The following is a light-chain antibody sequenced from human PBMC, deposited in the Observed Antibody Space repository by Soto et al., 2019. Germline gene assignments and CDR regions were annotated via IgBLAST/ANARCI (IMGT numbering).Light chain of an antibody. V-gene: IGKV4-1*01. CDR2: WAS. J-gene: IGKJ1*01. CDR1: QGVLYSSTNKNY. CDR3: QQYYSTPRT. Sequence: DIVMTQSPDSLAVSLGERATINCKSSQGVLYSSTNKNYLAWYQQKPGQPPKLLIYWASTRESGVPDRFSGSGSGTDFTLTISSLQAEDVAVYYCQQYYSTPRTFGQGTKVEIK.